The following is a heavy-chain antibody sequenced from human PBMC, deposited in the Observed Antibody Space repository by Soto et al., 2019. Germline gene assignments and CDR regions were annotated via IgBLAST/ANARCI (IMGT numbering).Heavy chain of an antibody. Sequence: SETLSLTCTVSGGSISRSSYYWGWIRQPPGKGLEWIGSIYYSGRTYYNPSLKSRVTVSVDTSKNQFSLKVTSVTAADTAVYYCARLHGYCISSSCHGHYAMDVWGQGTTVTVSS. D-gene: IGHD2-2*01. CDR3: ARLHGYCISSSCHGHYAMDV. V-gene: IGHV4-39*01. CDR1: GGSISRSSYY. J-gene: IGHJ6*02. CDR2: IYYSGRT.